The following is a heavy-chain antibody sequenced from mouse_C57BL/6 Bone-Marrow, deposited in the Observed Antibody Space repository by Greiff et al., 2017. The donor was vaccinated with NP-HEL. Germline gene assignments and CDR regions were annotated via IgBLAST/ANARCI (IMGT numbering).Heavy chain of an antibody. CDR1: GYTFTSYW. Sequence: QVQLKQPGAELVRPGTSVKLSCKASGYTFTSYWMHWVKQRPGQGLEWIGVIDPSDSYTNYNQKFKGKATLTVDTSSSTAYMQLSSLTSEDSAVYYCAREVNWPFAYWGQGTLVTVSA. J-gene: IGHJ3*01. CDR3: AREVNWPFAY. V-gene: IGHV1-59*01. CDR2: IDPSDSYT. D-gene: IGHD4-1*01.